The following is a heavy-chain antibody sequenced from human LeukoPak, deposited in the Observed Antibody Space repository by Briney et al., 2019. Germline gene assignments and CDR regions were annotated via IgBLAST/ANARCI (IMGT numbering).Heavy chain of an antibody. CDR2: LSGSGGST. D-gene: IGHD3-3*01. J-gene: IGHJ4*02. CDR1: GFTFSSYA. Sequence: PGGSLRLSCAASGFTFSSYAMSWVRQAPGKGLEWVSALSGSGGSTYYADSVKGRFTISRDNPKNTLYLQMNSLRAEDTAVYYCANDRTIFGVEQIDYWGQGTLVTVSS. V-gene: IGHV3-23*01. CDR3: ANDRTIFGVEQIDY.